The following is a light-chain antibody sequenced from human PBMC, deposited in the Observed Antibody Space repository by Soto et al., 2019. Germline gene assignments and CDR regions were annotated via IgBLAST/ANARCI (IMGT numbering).Light chain of an antibody. CDR3: QHYNSYSEA. CDR2: KAS. Sequence: MQLTQSPSSLSASVGDRVPXTCRASQIISIMPAWPQQEPGKAPKLLXSKASTLKRGGPSRFSGSGSGTEFTLTISSLQPDDFATYYGQHYNSYSEAFGQGTKVDI. CDR1: QIISIM. V-gene: IGKV1-5*03. J-gene: IGKJ1*01.